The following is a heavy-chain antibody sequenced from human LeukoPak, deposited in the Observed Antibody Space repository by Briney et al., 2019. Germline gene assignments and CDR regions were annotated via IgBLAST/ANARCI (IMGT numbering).Heavy chain of an antibody. V-gene: IGHV3-48*03. J-gene: IGHJ4*02. D-gene: IGHD5-18*01. CDR1: GFTFSSYE. CDR3: ARVLDAWLDY. CDR2: ISSSGSTI. Sequence: GGSLRLSCAASGFTFSSYEMNWVRQAPGKGLEWVSYISSSGSTIYYADSVRGRFTISRDNAKNSLYLQMNSLRAEDTAVYYCARVLDAWLDYWGQGTLVTVSS.